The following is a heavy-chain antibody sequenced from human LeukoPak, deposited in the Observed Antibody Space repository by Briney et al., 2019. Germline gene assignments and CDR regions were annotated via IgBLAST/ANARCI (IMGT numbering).Heavy chain of an antibody. V-gene: IGHV4-39*07. D-gene: IGHD2-15*01. CDR2: IYYSGST. CDR1: GGSISTSSYY. CDR3: ARDNKVSFDI. Sequence: SETLSLTCTVSGGSISTSSYYWGWIRQPPGKGLEWIGNIYYSGSTFYNPSLKSRVTISVDTSKNQFSLKLSSVTAADTAVYYCARDNKVSFDIWGQGTLVTVSS. J-gene: IGHJ4*02.